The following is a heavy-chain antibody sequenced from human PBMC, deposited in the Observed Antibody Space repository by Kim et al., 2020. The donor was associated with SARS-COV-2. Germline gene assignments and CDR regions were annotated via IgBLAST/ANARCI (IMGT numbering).Heavy chain of an antibody. Sequence: GGSLRLSCAASGFTFSTYWMTWVRQAPGKGLEWVAKIKQDGREKYYVDSVKGRFTISRNNAKNSLYLQMSSLRAEDTAVDYCSRDPVDYDYGMDVWGRGT. CDR1: GFTFSTYW. J-gene: IGHJ6*02. V-gene: IGHV3-7*03. CDR3: SRDPVDYDYGMDV. CDR2: IKQDGREK.